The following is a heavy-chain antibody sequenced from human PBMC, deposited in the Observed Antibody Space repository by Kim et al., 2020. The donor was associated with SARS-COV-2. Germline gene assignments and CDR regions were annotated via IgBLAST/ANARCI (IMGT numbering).Heavy chain of an antibody. CDR2: IYYSGST. D-gene: IGHD3-9*01. Sequence: SETLSLTCTVSGGSISSYYWSWIRQPPGKGLEWIGYIYYSGSTNYNPSLKSRVTISVDTSKNQFSLKLSSVTAADTAVYYCARGARGYDILTGYYPAPINWFDPWGQGTLVTVSS. J-gene: IGHJ5*02. CDR1: GGSISSYY. CDR3: ARGARGYDILTGYYPAPINWFDP. V-gene: IGHV4-59*01.